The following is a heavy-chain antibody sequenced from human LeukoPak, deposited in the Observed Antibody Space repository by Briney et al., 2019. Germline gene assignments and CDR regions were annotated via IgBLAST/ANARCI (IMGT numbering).Heavy chain of an antibody. CDR3: ARDYSNPKRYYYMDV. V-gene: IGHV3-23*01. D-gene: IGHD4-11*01. CDR2: ISGSGSST. CDR1: GFTFSSYA. Sequence: PGGSLRLSCAASGFTFSSYAMTWVRQAPGKGLEWVSGISGSGSSTYYADPVKGRFTISRDNSKNTLYLQMNSLRAEDTAVYYCARDYSNPKRYYYMDVWGKGTTVTVSS. J-gene: IGHJ6*03.